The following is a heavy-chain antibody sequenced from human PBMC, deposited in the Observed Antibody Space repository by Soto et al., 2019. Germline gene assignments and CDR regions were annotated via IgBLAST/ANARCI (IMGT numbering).Heavy chain of an antibody. Sequence: ASVKVSCKASGYTFTSYGISWVRQAPGQGLDWMGWISAYNGNTNYAQKLQGRVTMTTDTSTSTAYMELRSLRSDDTAVYYCARDLIIRGYYDSSGYCSDYWGQGTLVTVSS. J-gene: IGHJ4*02. CDR3: ARDLIIRGYYDSSGYCSDY. CDR2: ISAYNGNT. CDR1: GYTFTSYG. V-gene: IGHV1-18*01. D-gene: IGHD3-22*01.